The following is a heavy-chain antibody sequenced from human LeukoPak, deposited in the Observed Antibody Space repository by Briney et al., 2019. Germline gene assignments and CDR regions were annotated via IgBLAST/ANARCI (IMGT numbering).Heavy chain of an antibody. CDR2: IYSGGST. J-gene: IGHJ4*02. V-gene: IGHV3-66*01. D-gene: IGHD1-26*01. Sequence: GGSLRLSCAASGFTVSSNYMSWARQAPGKGLEWVSVIYSGGSTSYADSVKGRFTISRDNPKKTLYLQMNSLRAEDTAVYYCAGGVGATLDYWGQGTLVTVSS. CDR3: AGGVGATLDY. CDR1: GFTVSSNY.